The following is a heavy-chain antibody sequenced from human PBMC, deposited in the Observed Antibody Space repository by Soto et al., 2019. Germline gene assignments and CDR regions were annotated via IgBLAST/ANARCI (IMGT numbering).Heavy chain of an antibody. Sequence: EVQLVESGGGLVQPGGSLRLSCAASGFTFSSYAMHWVRQAPGEGLEYVSAISGSGLSTFYADSVKGRFTISRDNSNNILYLQMGSLRPEDMAVYYCARDRCTNGVCYAPSDYWGQGTLVTVSS. CDR2: ISGSGLST. V-gene: IGHV3-64*07. J-gene: IGHJ4*02. D-gene: IGHD2-8*01. CDR3: ARDRCTNGVCYAPSDY. CDR1: GFTFSSYA.